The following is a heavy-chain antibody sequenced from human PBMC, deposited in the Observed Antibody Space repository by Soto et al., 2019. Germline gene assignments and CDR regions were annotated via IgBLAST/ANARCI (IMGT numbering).Heavy chain of an antibody. V-gene: IGHV3-13*01. J-gene: IGHJ4*02. D-gene: IGHD5-12*01. CDR2: IGTAGDT. Sequence: VQLVESGGGLVQPGGSLRLSCAASGFTFSSYDMHWVRQATGKGLEWVSAIGTAGDTYYPGSVKGRFTISRENAKNSLYLQMNSLRAGDTAVYYCARVGSGSRAFDYWGQGTLVTVSS. CDR3: ARVGSGSRAFDY. CDR1: GFTFSSYD.